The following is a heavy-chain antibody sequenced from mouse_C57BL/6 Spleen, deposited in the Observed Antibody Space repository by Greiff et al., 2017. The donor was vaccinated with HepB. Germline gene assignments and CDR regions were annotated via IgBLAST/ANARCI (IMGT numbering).Heavy chain of an antibody. D-gene: IGHD1-1*02. V-gene: IGHV5-17*01. J-gene: IGHJ4*01. CDR1: GFTFSDYG. CDR2: ISRGSGTI. Sequence: EVLLVESGGGLVKPGGSLKLSCAASGFTFSDYGMHWVRQAPEKGLEWVAYISRGSGTIYYADTLKGRVTISRDNAKNTPFLQMTSLRSEDTAMYYCARYGPYYAMDYWGQGTSVTVSS. CDR3: ARYGPYYAMDY.